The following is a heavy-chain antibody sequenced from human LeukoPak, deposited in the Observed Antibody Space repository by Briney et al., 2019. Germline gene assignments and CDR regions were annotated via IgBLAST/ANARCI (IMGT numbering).Heavy chain of an antibody. CDR3: AKGIYSSGWSYFDY. Sequence: GGSLRLSCAASGFAFSNSGMSWVGQAPGKGLEWVSTLSGSGITTYYADSVKGRFTISRDNSKNTLHLQMNSLRAEDTAVYYCAKGIYSSGWSYFDYWGHGTLVTVSS. J-gene: IGHJ4*01. V-gene: IGHV3-23*01. D-gene: IGHD6-19*01. CDR1: GFAFSNSG. CDR2: LSGSGITT.